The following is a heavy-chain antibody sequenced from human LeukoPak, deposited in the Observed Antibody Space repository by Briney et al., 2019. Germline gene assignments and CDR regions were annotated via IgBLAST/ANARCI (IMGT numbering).Heavy chain of an antibody. CDR1: GGSFSGYY. J-gene: IGHJ6*03. D-gene: IGHD2/OR15-2a*01. CDR2: IKLSGST. V-gene: IGHV4-34*01. Sequence: SETLSLTCAVYGGSFSGYYWSWIRQPPGKGLEWIGEIKLSGSTNYNPSLKSRVTISVDTSKNQFSLKLSSVTAADTAVYYCARESAVKLLLSRSYYYNMDVWGKGTTVTVSS. CDR3: ARESAVKLLLSRSYYYNMDV.